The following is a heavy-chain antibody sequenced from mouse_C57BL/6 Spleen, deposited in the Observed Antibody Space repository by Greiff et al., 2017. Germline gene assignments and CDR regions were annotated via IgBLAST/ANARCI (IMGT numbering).Heavy chain of an antibody. Sequence: VKLVESGAELARPGASVKLSCKASGYTFTSYGISWVKQRTGQGLEWIGEIYPRSGNTYYNEKFKGKATLTADKSSSTAYMELRSLTSEDSAVYFCARDYDRGYAMDYWGQGTSVTVSS. CDR1: GYTFTSYG. J-gene: IGHJ4*01. CDR3: ARDYDRGYAMDY. CDR2: IYPRSGNT. V-gene: IGHV1-81*01. D-gene: IGHD2-4*01.